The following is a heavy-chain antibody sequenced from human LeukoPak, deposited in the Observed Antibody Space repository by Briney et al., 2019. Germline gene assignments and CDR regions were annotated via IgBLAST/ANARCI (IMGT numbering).Heavy chain of an antibody. J-gene: IGHJ4*02. CDR1: GFTFSSYG. Sequence: PGGSLRLSXAASGFTFSSYGMHWVRQAPGKGLEWVAVIWYDGSNKYYADSVKGRFTISRDNSKNTLYLQMNSLRAEDTAVYYCAKDPCGGKNGFDYWGQGTLVTVSS. V-gene: IGHV3-33*06. CDR2: IWYDGSNK. D-gene: IGHD2-15*01. CDR3: AKDPCGGKNGFDY.